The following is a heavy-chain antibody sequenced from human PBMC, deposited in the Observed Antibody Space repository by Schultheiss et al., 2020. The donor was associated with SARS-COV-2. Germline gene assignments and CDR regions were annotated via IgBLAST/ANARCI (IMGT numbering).Heavy chain of an antibody. CDR2: ISWNSGSI. Sequence: SLKISCAASGFTFSSYAMSWVRQAPGKGLEWVSGISWNSGSIGYADSVKGRFTISRDNAKNSLYLQMNSLRAEDTALYYCAKARGVVVPAAPFDYWGQGTLVTVSS. V-gene: IGHV3-9*01. CDR1: GFTFSSYA. CDR3: AKARGVVVPAAPFDY. D-gene: IGHD2-2*01. J-gene: IGHJ4*02.